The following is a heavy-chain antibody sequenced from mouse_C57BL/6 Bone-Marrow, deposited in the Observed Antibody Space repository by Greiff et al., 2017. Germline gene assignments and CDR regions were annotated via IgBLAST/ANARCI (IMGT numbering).Heavy chain of an antibody. J-gene: IGHJ2*01. CDR1: GYTFTSYW. CDR2: INPSSGYT. Sequence: VQLKESGAELAKPGASVKLSCKASGYTFTSYWMHWVKQRPGQGLEWIGYINPSSGYTKYNQKFKDKATLTADKSSSTAYMQLSSLTYEDSAVYYCARWGLRRRKAAGYFDYWGQGTTLTVSS. CDR3: ARWGLRRRKAAGYFDY. D-gene: IGHD2-2*01. V-gene: IGHV1-7*01.